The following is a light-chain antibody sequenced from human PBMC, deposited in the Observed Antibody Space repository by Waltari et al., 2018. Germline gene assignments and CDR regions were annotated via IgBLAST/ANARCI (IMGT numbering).Light chain of an antibody. CDR1: QSVNNY. J-gene: IGKJ3*01. CDR3: QQYSSSPLT. CDR2: GAS. Sequence: EIVLTQSPGTLPLSPAERAPLSCRASQSVNNYLVWFQQKPGQAPRLLIHGASSRATGIPDRISGSGSGTDFTLTISGLEPQDFAVYYCQQYSSSPLTFGPGTKVDIK. V-gene: IGKV3-20*01.